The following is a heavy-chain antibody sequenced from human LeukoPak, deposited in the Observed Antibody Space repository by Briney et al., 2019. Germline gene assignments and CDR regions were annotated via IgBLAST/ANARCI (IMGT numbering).Heavy chain of an antibody. V-gene: IGHV3-48*03. D-gene: IGHD1-1*01. Sequence: PGGSLRLSCAASGFTFSSYEMNWVRQAPGKGLEWVSYISSSGSTIYYADSVKGRFTISRDNSKNTLYLQMNSLRAEDTAVYYCAKTTREYFQHWGQGTLVTVSS. J-gene: IGHJ1*01. CDR1: GFTFSSYE. CDR2: ISSSGSTI. CDR3: AKTTREYFQH.